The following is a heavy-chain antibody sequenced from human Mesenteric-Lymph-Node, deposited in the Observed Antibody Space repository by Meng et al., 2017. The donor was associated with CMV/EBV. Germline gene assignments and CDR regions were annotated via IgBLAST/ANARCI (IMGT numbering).Heavy chain of an antibody. J-gene: IGHJ4*02. CDR3: ATDSRSYNNTYYFGL. V-gene: IGHV3-30*04. D-gene: IGHD1-14*01. CDR1: GFTFSNYA. Sequence: SGFTFSNYAMHWVRQAPGKGLEWVAVISDDESHEYYAESVLGRFTISRDNSKNTLYLQLDSLRAPDTAVCSCATDSRSYNNTYYFGLLGPGNPGHRLL. CDR2: ISDDESHE.